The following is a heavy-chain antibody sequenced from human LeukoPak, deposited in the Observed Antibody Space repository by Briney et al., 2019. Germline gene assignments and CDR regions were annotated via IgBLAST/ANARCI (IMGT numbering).Heavy chain of an antibody. CDR3: AKSCSGGSCYFDF. Sequence: GGSLRLSCEASGFTLSSYGMSWVRPAPGKGLKWVSGMSGSGGSTYYADSVKGRFTISRDISKNTLYLQMNSLRAEDTAVYYCAKSCSGGSCYFDFWGQGTLVTVSS. CDR2: MSGSGGST. CDR1: GFTLSSYG. J-gene: IGHJ4*02. D-gene: IGHD2-15*01. V-gene: IGHV3-23*01.